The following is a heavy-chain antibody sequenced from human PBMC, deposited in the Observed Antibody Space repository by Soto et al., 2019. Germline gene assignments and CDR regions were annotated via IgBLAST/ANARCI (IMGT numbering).Heavy chain of an antibody. D-gene: IGHD3-3*01. CDR2: ISPDGGRT. V-gene: IGHV1-46*01. CDR3: ARGSLGRIFGVTRSPPEMEV. CDR1: GYTLTTYY. J-gene: IGHJ6*02. Sequence: ASEKVSCKASGYTLTTYYVHWVRQAPGEGLEWMGIISPDGGRTSYAQKFQGRVTMTRDTSTSTVYMELSSLRSEDTAVYYCARGSLGRIFGVTRSPPEMEVLGQVTRV.